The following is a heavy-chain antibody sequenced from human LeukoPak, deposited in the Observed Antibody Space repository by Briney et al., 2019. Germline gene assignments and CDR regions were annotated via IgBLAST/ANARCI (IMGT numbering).Heavy chain of an antibody. V-gene: IGHV4-31*03. CDR1: GGSTNSAGYY. CDR2: IYYSGNT. CDR3: ATEGTYSSSWYSALDY. J-gene: IGHJ4*02. D-gene: IGHD6-13*01. Sequence: SETLSLTCTVSGGSTNSAGYYWSWIRQHPGKGLEWIEDIYYSGNTYYNPSLKSRVAISVDTSKNQFSLKLSSVTAADTAVYYCATEGTYSSSWYSALDYWGQGTLVTVSS.